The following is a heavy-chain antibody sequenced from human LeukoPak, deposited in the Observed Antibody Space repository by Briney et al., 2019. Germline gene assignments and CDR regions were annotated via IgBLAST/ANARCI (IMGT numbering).Heavy chain of an antibody. CDR3: ARDLVNYYDSSGYYPRGDRRYFDL. Sequence: ASVKVSCKASGYTFTSYDINWVRQATGQGLEWMGIINPSGGSTSYAQKFQGRVTLTRDMSTSTVYMDLSSLRSEDTAVYYCARDLVNYYDSSGYYPRGDRRYFDLWGRGTLVTVSS. J-gene: IGHJ2*01. V-gene: IGHV1-46*01. D-gene: IGHD3-22*01. CDR2: INPSGGST. CDR1: GYTFTSYD.